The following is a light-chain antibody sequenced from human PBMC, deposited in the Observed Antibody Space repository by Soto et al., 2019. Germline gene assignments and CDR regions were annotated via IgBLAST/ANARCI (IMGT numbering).Light chain of an antibody. V-gene: IGLV2-23*01. Sequence: SALTQPASVSGSPGQSITISCTGTSSDVGSYNLVSWYQQHPGKAPKLMIYEGSKRPSGVSNRFSGSKSGNTASLTISGLQAEDEADYYCCSYAGGYVFGTGTKVTVL. CDR1: SSDVGSYNL. CDR2: EGS. J-gene: IGLJ1*01. CDR3: CSYAGGYV.